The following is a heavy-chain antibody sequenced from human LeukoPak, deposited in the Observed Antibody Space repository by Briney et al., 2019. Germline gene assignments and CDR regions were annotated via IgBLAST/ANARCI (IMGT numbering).Heavy chain of an antibody. V-gene: IGHV1-69*05. Sequence: SSDKVSCKASGGTFSSYAISWVRQAPGQGREWMGGVIPIFCTANYAQKFQRRVTITTDEYTSTAYVQLSSLRSDDTAVYYCSRSELDDMVSSWSRYYYYYMDVWGKGTTVTVSS. CDR2: VIPIFCTA. D-gene: IGHD6-13*01. CDR1: GGTFSSYA. J-gene: IGHJ6*03. CDR3: SRSELDDMVSSWSRYYYYYMDV.